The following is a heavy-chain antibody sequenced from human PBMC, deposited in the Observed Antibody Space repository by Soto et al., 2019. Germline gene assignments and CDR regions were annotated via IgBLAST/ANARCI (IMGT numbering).Heavy chain of an antibody. J-gene: IGHJ6*03. D-gene: IGHD2-2*01. V-gene: IGHV3-23*01. CDR2: LGGNGFTT. CDR3: AKALRPSLNFFYYMDV. CDR1: GFTFGSYA. Sequence: EVQLLESGGGLVQPGGSLRLSCVVSGFTFGSYAMSWVRHAPEKGTEWVAILGGNGFTTYYADSVKGRFTISSDKSKSTLFLQMNSLIADDTGVYYCAKALRPSLNFFYYMDVWGRGTSVTVSS.